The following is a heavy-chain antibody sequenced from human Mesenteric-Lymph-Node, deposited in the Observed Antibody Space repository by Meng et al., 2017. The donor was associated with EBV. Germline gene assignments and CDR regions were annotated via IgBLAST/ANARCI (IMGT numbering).Heavy chain of an antibody. CDR3: ARGYSYDSFGLDY. D-gene: IGHD5-18*01. Sequence: VQLQESGHRLVKPSQTLSLTCAVSGGSISSGAYYWTWIRQPPGKGLESIGYIYYSGSTYYNPSLQNRVTMSVDTSKNQFSLKLSSVTAADTAVYYCARGYSYDSFGLDYWGQGALVTVSS. CDR1: GGSISSGAYY. CDR2: IYYSGST. V-gene: IGHV4-30-4*01. J-gene: IGHJ4*02.